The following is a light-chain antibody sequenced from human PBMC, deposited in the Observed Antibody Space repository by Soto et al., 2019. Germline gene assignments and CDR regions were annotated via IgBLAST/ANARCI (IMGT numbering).Light chain of an antibody. CDR2: STN. V-gene: IGLV8-61*01. Sequence: QAVVTQEPSFSVSPGRTVTLTCGLSSGSVSTSYYPSWYQQTPGQAPRTLIYSTNTRSSGVPDRFSGSILGNKAALTITGXQXDXESDYYCVLYMGSGIWVFGGGTKLTV. CDR3: VLYMGSGIWV. CDR1: SGSVSTSYY. J-gene: IGLJ3*02.